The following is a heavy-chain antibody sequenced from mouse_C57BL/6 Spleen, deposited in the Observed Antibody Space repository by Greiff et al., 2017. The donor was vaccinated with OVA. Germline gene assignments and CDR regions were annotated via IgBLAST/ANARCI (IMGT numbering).Heavy chain of an antibody. Sequence: EVQGVESGGGLVKPGGSLKLSCAASGFTFSSYAMSWVRQTPEKRLEWVATISDGGSYTYYPDNVKGRFTISRDNAKNNLYLQMSHLKSEDTAMYYCAREAIYYDYDGVWAYWGQGTLVTVSA. J-gene: IGHJ3*01. D-gene: IGHD2-4*01. CDR1: GFTFSSYA. CDR2: ISDGGSYT. V-gene: IGHV5-4*01. CDR3: AREAIYYDYDGVWAY.